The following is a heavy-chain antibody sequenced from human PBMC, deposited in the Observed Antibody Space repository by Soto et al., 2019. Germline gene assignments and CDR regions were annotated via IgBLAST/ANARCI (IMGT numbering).Heavy chain of an antibody. Sequence: GGSLRPSCAAPGFTFSSYARHWVRQPPGKWLEWVAVISYDGSNKYYADSVKGRFTISRDNSKNTLYLQMNSLRAEDTAVYYCAREVIVVVTAPAFDIWGQGTMVTVSS. CDR3: AREVIVVVTAPAFDI. CDR2: ISYDGSNK. CDR1: GFTFSSYA. V-gene: IGHV3-30-3*01. J-gene: IGHJ3*02. D-gene: IGHD2-21*02.